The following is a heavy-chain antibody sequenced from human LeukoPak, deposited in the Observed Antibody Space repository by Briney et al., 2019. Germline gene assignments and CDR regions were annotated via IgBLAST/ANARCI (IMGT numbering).Heavy chain of an antibody. Sequence: QAGGSLRLSCVASEFTFNNYAMAWVRQGPGKGLEWVSSISGGGGNTYYADSVKGRFTISRDNSKNTLYLQMNSLRADDTAVYYCARVVRGVIGYMDVWGKGTTVTISS. V-gene: IGHV3-23*01. CDR2: ISGGGGNT. CDR1: EFTFNNYA. CDR3: ARVVRGVIGYMDV. D-gene: IGHD3-10*01. J-gene: IGHJ6*03.